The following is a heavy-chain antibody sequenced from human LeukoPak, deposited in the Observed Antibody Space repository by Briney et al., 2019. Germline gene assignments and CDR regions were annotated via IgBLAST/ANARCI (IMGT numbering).Heavy chain of an antibody. Sequence: SETLSLTCTVSGDSMSSGSYYWSWIRQPAGKGLEWIGRIYTSGSTNYNPSLKSRVTISVDTSKNQFSLKLSSVTAADTAVYYCARDHNDFWSGKRLYYYCYMDVWGKGTTVTVSS. CDR2: IYTSGST. CDR1: GDSMSSGSYY. V-gene: IGHV4-61*02. D-gene: IGHD3-3*01. J-gene: IGHJ6*03. CDR3: ARDHNDFWSGKRLYYYCYMDV.